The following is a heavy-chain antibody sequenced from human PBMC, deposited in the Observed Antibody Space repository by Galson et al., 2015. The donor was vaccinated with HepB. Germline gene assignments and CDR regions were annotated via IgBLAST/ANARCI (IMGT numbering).Heavy chain of an antibody. CDR2: ISSSSSYT. CDR1: GFTFSDYY. J-gene: IGHJ6*02. CDR3: ARDGPRRYYGMDV. V-gene: IGHV3-11*05. Sequence: SLRLSCAASGFTFSDYYMSWIRQAPGKGLEWVSYISSSSSYTNYADSVKGRFTISRDNAKNSLYLQMNSLRAEDTAVYYCARDGPRRYYGMDVWGQGTTVTVSS.